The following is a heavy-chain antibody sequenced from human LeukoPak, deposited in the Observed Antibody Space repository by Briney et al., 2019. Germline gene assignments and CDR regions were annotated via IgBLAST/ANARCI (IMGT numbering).Heavy chain of an antibody. CDR2: ISESGTNI. V-gene: IGHV3-21*01. Sequence: GGSLNLSCAVSGFTFSSYSMNWVRQAPGKGLEWVSSISESGTNIYYADSVKGRFTISRDNAKNSLYLQMNSLRAEDTAVYFCVRYFEYWGQGTLVTVSS. J-gene: IGHJ4*02. CDR1: GFTFSSYS. CDR3: VRYFEY. D-gene: IGHD3-10*01.